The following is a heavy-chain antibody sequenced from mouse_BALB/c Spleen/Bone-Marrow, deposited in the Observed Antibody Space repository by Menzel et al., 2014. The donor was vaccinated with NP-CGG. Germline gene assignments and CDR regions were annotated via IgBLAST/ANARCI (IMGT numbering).Heavy chain of an antibody. CDR2: IWAGGST. CDR1: GFSLTSYG. V-gene: IGHV2-9*02. CDR3: ARERPNYFDN. J-gene: IGHJ2*01. Sequence: VKLVESGPGLVSPSQSLSITCTLSGFSLTSYGVHWVRQPPGKGLEWLGVIWAGGSTDYNSALMSRLSISKDNSKSQVFLKMNSLQTDDTAMYYCARERPNYFDNWGQGTVLTVSS.